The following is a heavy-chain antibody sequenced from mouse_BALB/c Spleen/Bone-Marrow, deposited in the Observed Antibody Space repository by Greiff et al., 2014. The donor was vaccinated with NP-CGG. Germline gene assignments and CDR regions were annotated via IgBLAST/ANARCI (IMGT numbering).Heavy chain of an antibody. Sequence: VQVVESGAELVRPGASVTLSCKASGYTFTDYEMHWVKQTPVHGLERIGAIDPETGGTAYNQKFKGKATLTADKSSSTAYMELRSLTSEDSAVYYCTRSETGPFAYWGQGTLVTVSA. CDR3: TRSETGPFAY. CDR2: IDPETGGT. D-gene: IGHD4-1*01. J-gene: IGHJ3*01. CDR1: GYTFTDYE. V-gene: IGHV1-15*01.